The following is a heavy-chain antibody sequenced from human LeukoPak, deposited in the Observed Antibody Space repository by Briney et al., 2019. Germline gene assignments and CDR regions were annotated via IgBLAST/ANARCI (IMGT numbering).Heavy chain of an antibody. CDR3: ARQTGSGLFILP. D-gene: IGHD3/OR15-3a*01. Sequence: SETPSHTCTGSGVSISSSNSYWGWIRQPPGKGLEWIGSIYYTGNTYYNASLKSRVTISIGTSKNQISLRLTSVTATDTAIYHCARQTGSGLFILPGGQGTLVTVSS. CDR1: GVSISSSNSY. J-gene: IGHJ4*02. CDR2: IYYTGNT. V-gene: IGHV4-39*01.